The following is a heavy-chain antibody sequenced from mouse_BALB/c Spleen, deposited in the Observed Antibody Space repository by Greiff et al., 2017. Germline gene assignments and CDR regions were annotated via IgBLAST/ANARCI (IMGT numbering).Heavy chain of an antibody. D-gene: IGHD2-10*02. CDR1: GYTFTDYY. Sequence: VQLQQSGAELARPGASVKLSCKASGYTFTDYYINWVKQRTGQGLEWIGEIYPGSGNTYYNEKFKGKATLTADKSSSTAYMQLSSLTSEDSAVYFCARGGYGNYVGAMDYWGQGTSVTVSS. J-gene: IGHJ4*01. CDR2: IYPGSGNT. V-gene: IGHV1-77*01. CDR3: ARGGYGNYVGAMDY.